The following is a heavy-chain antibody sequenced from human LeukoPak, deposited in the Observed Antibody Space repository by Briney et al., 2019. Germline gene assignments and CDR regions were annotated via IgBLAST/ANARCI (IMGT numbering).Heavy chain of an antibody. CDR2: ISYDGSNK. J-gene: IGHJ4*02. V-gene: IGHV3-30-3*01. Sequence: GGSLRLSCAASGFTFSSYAMHWVRQAPGKGLEWVAVISYDGSNKYYADSVKGRFTISRDNSKNTLYLQMNSLRAEDTAVYYCASTLPRTQYWGQGTLVTVFS. CDR1: GFTFSSYA. D-gene: IGHD1-26*01. CDR3: ASTLPRTQY.